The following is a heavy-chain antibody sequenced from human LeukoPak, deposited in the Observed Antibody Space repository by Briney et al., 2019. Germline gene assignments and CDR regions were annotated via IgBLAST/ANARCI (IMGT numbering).Heavy chain of an antibody. CDR1: GYTFTGYY. Sequence: GASVKVSCKASGYTFTGYYMHWVRQAPGQGLEWMGWINPNSGGTNYAQKFQGRVTMTRDTSISTAYMELSRLRSDDTAVYYCAREYSSGWLHKTNWFDPWGQGTLVTVSS. D-gene: IGHD6-19*01. CDR2: INPNSGGT. CDR3: AREYSSGWLHKTNWFDP. J-gene: IGHJ5*02. V-gene: IGHV1-2*02.